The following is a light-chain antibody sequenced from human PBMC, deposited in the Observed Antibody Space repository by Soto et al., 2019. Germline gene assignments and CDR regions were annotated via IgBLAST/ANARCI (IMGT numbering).Light chain of an antibody. CDR3: QQYGSAPPIT. CDR2: GAS. Sequence: DIVMTQSPDSLAVSLGERATINCKSSQSVSSSYLVWHQQKPGQAPRLLIYGASTRVTGIPDRISGSGSGTDFTLTISRLEPEDFAVYYCQQYGSAPPITFGQGTRLEI. V-gene: IGKV3-20*01. CDR1: QSVSSSY. J-gene: IGKJ5*01.